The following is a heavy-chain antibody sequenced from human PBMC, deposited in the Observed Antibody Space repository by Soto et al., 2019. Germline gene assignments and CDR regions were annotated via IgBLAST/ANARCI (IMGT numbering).Heavy chain of an antibody. Sequence: PGESLKISCKGSGYSFTSYWIGWVRQMPGKGLEWMGIIYPGDSDTRYSPSFQGQVTISADKSISTAYLQWSSLKASDTAMYYYARHVHDFWSGSPMPYYGMDVWGQGTTVTVSS. J-gene: IGHJ6*02. CDR1: GYSFTSYW. CDR3: ARHVHDFWSGSPMPYYGMDV. CDR2: IYPGDSDT. D-gene: IGHD3-3*01. V-gene: IGHV5-51*01.